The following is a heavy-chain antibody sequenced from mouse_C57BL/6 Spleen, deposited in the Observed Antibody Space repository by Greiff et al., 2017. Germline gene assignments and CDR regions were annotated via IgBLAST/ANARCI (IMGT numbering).Heavy chain of an antibody. CDR3: ARNSRQSHYYAMDY. J-gene: IGHJ4*01. CDR2: IWSGGST. CDR1: GFSLTSYG. D-gene: IGHD6-2*01. V-gene: IGHV2-2*02. Sequence: QVQLQQSGPGLVQPSQSLSITCTVSGFSLTSYGVHWVRQSPGKGLEWLGEIWSGGSTDYNGTFISKMSISKDNSKSQVFSKMNSLQANDTAIYYCARNSRQSHYYAMDYWGQGTSVTVSS.